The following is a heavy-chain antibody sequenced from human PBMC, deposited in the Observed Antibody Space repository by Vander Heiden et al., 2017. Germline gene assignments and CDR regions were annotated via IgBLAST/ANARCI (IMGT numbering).Heavy chain of an antibody. D-gene: IGHD3-9*01. CDR1: GGTLSSYA. Sequence: QVQLVQSGAEVMKPGSSVKVSCKASGGTLSSYACSWVRQAPGRGLEWMGGIIHIFGTANYAQKYQGRVTITADESTSTAYMELSSLRSEDTAVYYCARGAKRPFEGWGQGTLVTVSS. V-gene: IGHV1-69*01. CDR3: ARGAKRPFEG. J-gene: IGHJ4*02. CDR2: IIHIFGTA.